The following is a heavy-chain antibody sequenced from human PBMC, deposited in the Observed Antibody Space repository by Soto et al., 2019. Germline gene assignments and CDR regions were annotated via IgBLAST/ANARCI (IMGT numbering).Heavy chain of an antibody. Sequence: QLPLQESGSGLLKPSQTLSLTCAVSGGSISRGGYSCSWIRQPPGKSLECIGYISHSGSTYYNPSLKSRGTISVDRTKNQVSLKLSYVTAADTAVYYCARWGVTAYSWGQGTLDAVSS. CDR3: ARWGVTAYS. CDR1: GGSISRGGYS. J-gene: IGHJ4*02. V-gene: IGHV4-30-2*01. CDR2: ISHSGST. D-gene: IGHD5-18*01.